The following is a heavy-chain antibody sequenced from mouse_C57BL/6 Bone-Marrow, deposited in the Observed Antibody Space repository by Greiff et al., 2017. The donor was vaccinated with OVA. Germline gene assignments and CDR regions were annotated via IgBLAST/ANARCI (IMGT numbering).Heavy chain of an antibody. CDR2: IYPGSGNT. D-gene: IGHD2-3*01. Sequence: QVQLKESGAELVRPGASVKLSCKASGYTFTDYYINWVKQRPGQGLEWIARIYPGSGNTYYNEKFKGKATLTAEKSSSTAYMQLSSLTSEDSAVYFCAGGKSYDGYYGYDMDYWGQGTSVTVSS. J-gene: IGHJ4*01. CDR3: AGGKSYDGYYGYDMDY. CDR1: GYTFTDYY. V-gene: IGHV1-76*01.